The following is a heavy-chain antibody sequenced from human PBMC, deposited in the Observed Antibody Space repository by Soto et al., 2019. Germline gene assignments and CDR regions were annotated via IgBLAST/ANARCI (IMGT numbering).Heavy chain of an antibody. CDR2: IIPIFGTA. V-gene: IGHV1-69*01. CDR3: ARVRDIVVVPAAEEENYYYGMDV. D-gene: IGHD2-2*01. Sequence: QVQLVQSGAEVKKPGSSVKVSCKASGGTFSSYAISWVRQAPGQGLEWMGGIIPIFGTANYAQKFQGRVTITGDESTSTAYMELSSLRSEDTAVYYCARVRDIVVVPAAEEENYYYGMDVWGQGTTVTVSS. J-gene: IGHJ6*01. CDR1: GGTFSSYA.